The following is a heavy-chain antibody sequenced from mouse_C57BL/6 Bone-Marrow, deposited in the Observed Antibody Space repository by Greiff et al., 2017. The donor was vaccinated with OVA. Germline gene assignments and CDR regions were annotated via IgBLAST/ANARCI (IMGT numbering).Heavy chain of an antibody. Sequence: EVQLVESGGGLVQPKGSLKLSCAASGFTFNTYAMHWVRQAPGKGLEWVARIRSKSSNYATYYADSVKDRFTISRDDSQSMLYLQMNNLKTEDTAMYYCVITTVVATPHWYFDVWGTGTTVTVSS. CDR2: IRSKSSNYAT. J-gene: IGHJ1*03. CDR3: VITTVVATPHWYFDV. D-gene: IGHD1-1*01. V-gene: IGHV10-3*01. CDR1: GFTFNTYA.